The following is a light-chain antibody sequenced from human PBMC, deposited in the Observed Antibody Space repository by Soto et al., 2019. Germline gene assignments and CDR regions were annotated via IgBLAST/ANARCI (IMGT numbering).Light chain of an antibody. CDR1: QSLLYGDGKTY. CDR2: DAY. J-gene: IGKJ5*01. CDR3: MQRTHVPIT. V-gene: IGKV2D-29*01. Sequence: DVVLTQAPLSLSVTPGQPASMSCNSTQSLLYGDGKTYLYWYLQRPGQPPHLLIYDAYNRFSGVPDRFSGSGSGTDFTLKISRVEAEEVGVYYCMQRTHVPITFGLGTRLE.